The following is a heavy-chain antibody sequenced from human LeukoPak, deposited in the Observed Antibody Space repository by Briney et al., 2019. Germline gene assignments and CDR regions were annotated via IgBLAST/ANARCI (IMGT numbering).Heavy chain of an antibody. Sequence: PGRSLRLSCAASGLRFSTYAMHWVRQAPGKGLEWVSAVRGSDAGTSYADSVKGRFTISRDNSKNTLYLQMNSLRAEDTAVYYCAKNRGGSYYSGSDYWGQGTLVTVSS. D-gene: IGHD1-26*01. CDR3: AKNRGGSYYSGSDY. CDR1: GLRFSTYA. CDR2: VRGSDAGT. J-gene: IGHJ4*02. V-gene: IGHV3-23*01.